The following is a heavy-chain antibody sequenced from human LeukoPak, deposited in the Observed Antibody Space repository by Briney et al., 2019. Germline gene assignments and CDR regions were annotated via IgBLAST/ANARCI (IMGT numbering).Heavy chain of an antibody. Sequence: PSETLSLTCNVSGGSISSYFWSWIRQTPGKGLEWIGHIYYTGTTNYNPSLKSRVTISVDTSKNQISLKLASVTAADTAVYYCARRGSLDLWGQGTPVTVSP. CDR1: GGSISSYF. V-gene: IGHV4-59*08. D-gene: IGHD5-12*01. CDR3: ARRGSLDL. J-gene: IGHJ5*02. CDR2: IYYTGTT.